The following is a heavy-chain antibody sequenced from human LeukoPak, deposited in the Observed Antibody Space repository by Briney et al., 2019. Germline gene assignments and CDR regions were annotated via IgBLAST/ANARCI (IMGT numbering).Heavy chain of an antibody. J-gene: IGHJ4*02. V-gene: IGHV1-69*04. D-gene: IGHD3-22*01. CDR1: GGTFSSYA. CDR3: ARDPYYYDSSGYSPPYYFDY. Sequence: SVTVSCTASGGTFSSYAISWVRQAPGQGLEWMGRIIPILGIANYAQKFQGRVTITATKSTSTAYMELSSLRSEDTAVYYCARDPYYYDSSGYSPPYYFDYWGQGTLVTVSS. CDR2: IIPILGIA.